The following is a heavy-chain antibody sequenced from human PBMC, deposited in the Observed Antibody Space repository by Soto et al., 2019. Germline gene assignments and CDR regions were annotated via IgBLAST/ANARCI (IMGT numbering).Heavy chain of an antibody. Sequence: QVQLVQSGAEVKKPGSSVKVSCKASGGTFSSYAISWVRQAPGQGLEWMGGIIPIFGTANYAQKFQGRVTITAVESTSTAYMELSSLRSEDTAVYYCARSVVVVAATTEVTYYFDYWGQGTLVTVSS. J-gene: IGHJ4*02. CDR2: IIPIFGTA. V-gene: IGHV1-69*01. D-gene: IGHD2-15*01. CDR3: ARSVVVVAATTEVTYYFDY. CDR1: GGTFSSYA.